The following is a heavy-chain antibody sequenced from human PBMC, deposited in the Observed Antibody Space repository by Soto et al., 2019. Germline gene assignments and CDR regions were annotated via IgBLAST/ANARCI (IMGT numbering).Heavy chain of an antibody. D-gene: IGHD3-22*01. CDR1: GGSFRAYY. CDR3: ARGSVDTDDSSCFYEV. V-gene: IGHV4-34*01. J-gene: IGHJ4*01. CDR2: INHSGGT. Sequence: SETLSLTCAVYGGSFRAYYWSWIRQPPGKGLEWIGEINHSGGTSYNPSLKSRVTISVDTSKSQFSLKLTSVTAADRAVYYCARGSVDTDDSSCFYEVWGQGTPVTVSS.